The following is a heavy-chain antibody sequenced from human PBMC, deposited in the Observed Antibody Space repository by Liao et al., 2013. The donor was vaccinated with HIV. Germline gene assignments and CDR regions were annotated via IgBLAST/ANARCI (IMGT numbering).Heavy chain of an antibody. Sequence: QVQLQESGPGLLKPSQTLSLTCTVSGGSISSDNYYWSWIRQPAGKGLEWIGRIYTSGNTNYNPSLKSRVTISLDTSNNQFSLKLSSVTAADTAVYYCASDRGYVGPWGQGTPGHRLL. CDR1: GGSISSDNYY. CDR3: ASDRGYVGP. D-gene: IGHD3-10*01. J-gene: IGHJ5*02. V-gene: IGHV4-61*02. CDR2: IYTSGNT.